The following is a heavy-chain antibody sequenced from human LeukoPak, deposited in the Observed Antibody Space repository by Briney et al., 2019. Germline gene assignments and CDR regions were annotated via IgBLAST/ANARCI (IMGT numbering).Heavy chain of an antibody. J-gene: IGHJ4*02. V-gene: IGHV3-21*01. Sequence: GGSLRLSCAASGFNFSSYSMDWVRQAPGKGLEWVSPMSTSSSYIYYADSVKGRFTISRDNAKNSLYLQMNSLRAEDTAVYYCARDGLLSSSWPAFFDFWGQGTLVTVSS. CDR3: ARDGLLSSSWPAFFDF. CDR1: GFNFSSYS. D-gene: IGHD6-13*01. CDR2: MSTSSSYI.